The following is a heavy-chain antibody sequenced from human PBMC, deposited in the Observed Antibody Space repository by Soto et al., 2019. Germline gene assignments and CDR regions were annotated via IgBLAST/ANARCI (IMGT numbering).Heavy chain of an antibody. Sequence: SDTLSLTWTVSGGSISSYYWSWIRQPPGKGLEWIGYIYYSGSTNYNPSLKSRVTISVDTSKNQFSLKLSSVTAADTAVYYCARRYGRYFDYWGQGTLVTVSS. V-gene: IGHV4-59*08. CDR2: IYYSGST. CDR3: ARRYGRYFDY. D-gene: IGHD4-17*01. CDR1: GGSISSYY. J-gene: IGHJ4*02.